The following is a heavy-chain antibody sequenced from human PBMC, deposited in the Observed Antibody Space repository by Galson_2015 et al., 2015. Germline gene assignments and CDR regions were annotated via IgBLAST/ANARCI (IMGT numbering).Heavy chain of an antibody. CDR2: IYPGDSDT. J-gene: IGHJ2*01. CDR1: GYSFTSYW. V-gene: IGHV5-51*01. CDR3: ARLRRVGIAPPGYYYIDL. D-gene: IGHD6-13*01. Sequence: QSGAEVTKPGESLTISCKGSGYSFTSYWIGWVRQMPGKGLEWMGIIYPGDSDTRYSPSFQDKVTISADKSISTAYMQLSGLKASDTAMYYCARLRRVGIAPPGYYYIDLWGRGTLFTVSS.